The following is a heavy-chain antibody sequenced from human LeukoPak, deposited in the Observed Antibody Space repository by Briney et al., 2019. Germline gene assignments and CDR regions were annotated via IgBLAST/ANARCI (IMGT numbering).Heavy chain of an antibody. CDR2: INPNSGGT. Sequence: ASVEVSCKASGYTFTGYYMHWVRQAPGQGLEWMGWINPNSGGTNYAQKFQGRVTMTRDTSISTAYMELSRLRSDDTAVYYCARGAYTYYYDSSLEGFVYWGQGTLVTVSS. D-gene: IGHD3-22*01. V-gene: IGHV1-2*02. J-gene: IGHJ4*02. CDR3: ARGAYTYYYDSSLEGFVY. CDR1: GYTFTGYY.